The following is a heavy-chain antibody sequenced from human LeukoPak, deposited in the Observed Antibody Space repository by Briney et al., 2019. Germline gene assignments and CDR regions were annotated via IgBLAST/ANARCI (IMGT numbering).Heavy chain of an antibody. Sequence: SETLSLTRTVSGGSMNNHYWTWIRQPPGKGLELIGHIHSSGTTAYTPSLKSRVTMSIDTSRNQFSLNVFSVTAADSAVYYCARFNSGCSEASCYVHYWGQGTLVTVSS. D-gene: IGHD2-2*01. J-gene: IGHJ4*02. CDR2: IHSSGTT. CDR1: GGSMNNHY. CDR3: ARFNSGCSEASCYVHY. V-gene: IGHV4-59*11.